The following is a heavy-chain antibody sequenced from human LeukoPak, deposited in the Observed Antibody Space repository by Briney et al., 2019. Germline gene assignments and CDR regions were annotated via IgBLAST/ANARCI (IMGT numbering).Heavy chain of an antibody. CDR1: GGSISSYY. Sequence: SETLSLTCTVSGGSISSYYWSWIRQPAGKGLEYIGRIYTSGSTNYNPSLKSRVTMSVDTSKNQFSLKLSSVTAADTAVYYCARGDDYSNYGDYGMDVWGQGTTVTVSS. D-gene: IGHD4-11*01. CDR3: ARGDDYSNYGDYGMDV. CDR2: IYTSGST. J-gene: IGHJ6*02. V-gene: IGHV4-4*07.